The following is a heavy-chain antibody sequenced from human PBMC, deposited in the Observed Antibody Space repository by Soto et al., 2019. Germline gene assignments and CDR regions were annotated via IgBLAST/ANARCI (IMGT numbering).Heavy chain of an antibody. CDR2: FGADNGKT. CDR3: ARDFPYCTNGVCSDY. D-gene: IGHD2-8*01. Sequence: ASVKVSCKVSGYTLTELSMHWVRQAPGQGLEWMGGFGADNGKTNYAQKLQGRVTMTTDTSTSTAYMELRSLRSDDTAVYYCARDFPYCTNGVCSDYWGQGTLVTVSS. CDR1: GYTLTELS. J-gene: IGHJ4*02. V-gene: IGHV1-24*01.